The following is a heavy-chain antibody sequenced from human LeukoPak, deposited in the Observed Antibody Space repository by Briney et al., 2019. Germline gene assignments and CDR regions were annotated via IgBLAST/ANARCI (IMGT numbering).Heavy chain of an antibody. V-gene: IGHV5-51*01. D-gene: IGHD6-13*01. Sequence: GESLKISCKGSGYSFTSYWIGWVRQMPGKGLEWMGIIYPGDSDTRYSPSFQGQVTISADKSISTAYLQWSSLKASDTAMYYCARLPGGIAAAVYNWFDPWGQGTLVTVSS. J-gene: IGHJ5*02. CDR1: GYSFTSYW. CDR3: ARLPGGIAAAVYNWFDP. CDR2: IYPGDSDT.